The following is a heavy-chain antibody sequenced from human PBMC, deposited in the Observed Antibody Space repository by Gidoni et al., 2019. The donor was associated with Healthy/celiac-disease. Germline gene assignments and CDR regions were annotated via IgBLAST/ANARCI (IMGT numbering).Heavy chain of an antibody. J-gene: IGHJ4*02. Sequence: QVQLVQSGAEVKTPGASVKVSCKASGYTFTSYGISWVRQAPGQGLEWMRWISAYNGYTNYAQKLQGRVTMTTDTSTSTAYMELRSLRADDTAVYYCARDLGRFVGATSSDYWGQGTLVTVSS. V-gene: IGHV1-18*01. CDR3: ARDLGRFVGATSSDY. D-gene: IGHD1-26*01. CDR2: ISAYNGYT. CDR1: GYTFTSYG.